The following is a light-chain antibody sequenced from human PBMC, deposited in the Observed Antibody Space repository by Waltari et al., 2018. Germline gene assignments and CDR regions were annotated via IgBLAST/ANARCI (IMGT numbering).Light chain of an antibody. Sequence: DIQMTQSPSSVSASVGDRVIITCWASQDIIRWLAWYQQKPGEAPKFLIYDASTLQSGVPSRFSGSGSGKEYTLTISSLQPEDFATYYCQQADRFPLTFGGGTKIEI. CDR1: QDIIRW. J-gene: IGKJ4*01. CDR2: DAS. V-gene: IGKV1-12*01. CDR3: QQADRFPLT.